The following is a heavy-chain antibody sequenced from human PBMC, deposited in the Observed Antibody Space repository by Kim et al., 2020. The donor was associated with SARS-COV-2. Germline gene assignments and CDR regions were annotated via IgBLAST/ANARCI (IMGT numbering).Heavy chain of an antibody. CDR3: ARRWLQSYYFDY. Sequence: NYAQKFQGRGTITADKATSTAYMELSSLRSEDTAVYYCARRWLQSYYFDYWGQGTLVTVSS. V-gene: IGHV1-69*02. D-gene: IGHD5-12*01. J-gene: IGHJ4*02.